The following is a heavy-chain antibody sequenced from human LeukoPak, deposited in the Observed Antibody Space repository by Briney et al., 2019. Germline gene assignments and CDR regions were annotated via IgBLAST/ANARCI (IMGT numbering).Heavy chain of an antibody. CDR3: ARFPRIRLTDPYYYYMDV. V-gene: IGHV1-2*02. Sequence: ASVKVSCKASGYTFAGYYMHWVRQAPGQGLEWMGWINPNSGGTNYAQKFQGRVTMTRDTSISTAYMELSRLRSDGTAVYYCARFPRIRLTDPYYYYMDVWGKGTTVTVSS. CDR2: INPNSGGT. J-gene: IGHJ6*03. CDR1: GYTFAGYY. D-gene: IGHD2-15*01.